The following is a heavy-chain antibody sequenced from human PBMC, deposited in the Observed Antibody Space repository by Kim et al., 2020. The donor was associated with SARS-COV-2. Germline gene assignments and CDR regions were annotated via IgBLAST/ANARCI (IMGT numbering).Heavy chain of an antibody. CDR3: ARNPYGSGQFDP. D-gene: IGHD6-19*01. J-gene: IGHJ5*02. V-gene: IGHV1-8*01. Sequence: VYAQKVKGRVTMTRDTSISTAYMELSSLRSKDTAVYYWARNPYGSGQFDPWGQGTLVTVSS.